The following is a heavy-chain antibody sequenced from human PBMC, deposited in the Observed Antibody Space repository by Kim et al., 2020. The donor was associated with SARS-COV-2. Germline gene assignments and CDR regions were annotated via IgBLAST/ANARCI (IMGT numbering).Heavy chain of an antibody. CDR1: GITVSSNY. Sequence: GGSLRLSCAASGITVSSNYMSWVRQAPGKGLEWVSIIYSGGYTHYGDSVKGRFTISRDISNNTLYLQMNSLRAEDTPVYYCAKADGYNQPFDSWGQGTLV. V-gene: IGHV3-66*01. CDR2: IYSGGYT. D-gene: IGHD5-12*01. J-gene: IGHJ4*02. CDR3: AKADGYNQPFDS.